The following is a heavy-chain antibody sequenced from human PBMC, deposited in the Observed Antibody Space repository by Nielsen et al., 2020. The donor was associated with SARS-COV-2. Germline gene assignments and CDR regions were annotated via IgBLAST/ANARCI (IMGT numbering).Heavy chain of an antibody. CDR2: ISYDGSNK. D-gene: IGHD2-2*01. CDR3: ARGIVVVPAAMDY. J-gene: IGHJ4*02. CDR1: GFTFSSYG. Sequence: GESLKISCAASGFTFSSYGMHWVRQAPGKGLEWVAVISYDGSNKYYADSVKGRFTISRDNSKNTLYLQMNSLRAEDTAVYYCARGIVVVPAAMDYWGQGTLVTVSS. V-gene: IGHV3-30*03.